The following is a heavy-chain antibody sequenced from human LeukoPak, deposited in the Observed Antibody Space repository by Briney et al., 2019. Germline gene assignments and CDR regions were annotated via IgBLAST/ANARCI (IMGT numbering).Heavy chain of an antibody. Sequence: SETLSLTCTVSGGSISSYYWSWIRQPAGKGLEWIGRIYTSGSTNYNPSLKSRVTMSVDTSKNQFSLKLSSVTAADTAVYYCARDLCGGDCSWFDPWGQGTLVTVSS. J-gene: IGHJ5*02. V-gene: IGHV4-4*07. D-gene: IGHD2-21*02. CDR3: ARDLCGGDCSWFDP. CDR2: IYTSGST. CDR1: GGSISSYY.